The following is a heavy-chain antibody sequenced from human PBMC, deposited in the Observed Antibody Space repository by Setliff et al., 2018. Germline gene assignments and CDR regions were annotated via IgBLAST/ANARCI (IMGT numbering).Heavy chain of an antibody. D-gene: IGHD3-16*01. CDR1: GGSISSGGYY. CDR2: IYYSGST. J-gene: IGHJ4*02. V-gene: IGHV4-31*03. CDR3: ARAITSKYYFEY. Sequence: SETLSLTCTVSGGSISSGGYYWSWIRRHPGKGLEWIGYIYYSGSTYYNPSLKSRLTISVDTSKTQFSLRLSSVTAADTAVYYCARAITSKYYFEYWGQGTLVTSPQ.